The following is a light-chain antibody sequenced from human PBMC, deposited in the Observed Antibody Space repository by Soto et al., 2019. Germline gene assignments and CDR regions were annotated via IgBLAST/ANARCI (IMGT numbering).Light chain of an antibody. J-gene: IGLJ1*01. Sequence: QPVLTQPASVSGSPGQSITISCTGTSSDVGGYNYVSWHQQHPGKAPKLTIYDVSSRPSGVSNRFSASKSGNTASLTISGLQAEDEADYYCTSYTSSGTYVFGIGTKVTVL. V-gene: IGLV2-14*01. CDR1: SSDVGGYNY. CDR2: DVS. CDR3: TSYTSSGTYV.